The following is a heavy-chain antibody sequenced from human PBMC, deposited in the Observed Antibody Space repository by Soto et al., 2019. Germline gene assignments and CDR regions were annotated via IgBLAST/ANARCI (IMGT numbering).Heavy chain of an antibody. J-gene: IGHJ6*03. Sequence: QVQLVQSGAEVKKPGASVKVSCKASGYTFTSYDINWVRQATGQGLEWMGWMNPNSGNTGYAQKLQGRVTMTRSTSISTAYMELSSLRSEDTAVYYCARGAYYFYYMDVLGKGTTVTVSS. CDR1: GYTFTSYD. V-gene: IGHV1-8*01. CDR2: MNPNSGNT. CDR3: ARGAYYFYYMDV.